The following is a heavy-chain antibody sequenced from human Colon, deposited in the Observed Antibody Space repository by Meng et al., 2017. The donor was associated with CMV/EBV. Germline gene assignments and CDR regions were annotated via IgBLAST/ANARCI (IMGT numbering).Heavy chain of an antibody. CDR2: IRSDGSAT. J-gene: IGHJ4*02. D-gene: IGHD6-19*01. CDR3: VRSSGWSLFDY. CDR1: GYTFSDYY. Sequence: QWQLMQSGAGVKEPGASVKVSCKTAGYTFSDYYMHWVRQAPGQGLEWMGWIRSDGSATNYAQKFRGRVTMTRDASVSTAYMELSGLTSDDTAVYFCVRSSGWSLFDYWGPGALVTGSS. V-gene: IGHV1-2*02.